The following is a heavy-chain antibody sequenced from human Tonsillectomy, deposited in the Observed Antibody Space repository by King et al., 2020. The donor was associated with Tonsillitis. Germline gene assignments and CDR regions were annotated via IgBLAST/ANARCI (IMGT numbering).Heavy chain of an antibody. D-gene: IGHD1/OR15-1a*01. Sequence: VQLVESGGGLVQPGGSLRLSCAASGFTFSSYWMHWVRKAPGKGLLWVSRIKSDGSSTSYADSVKGRVTISRDNAKNTLYLQMNSLRAEDTAVYFCTRVRTVGFDAFDIWGQGTMVTVSS. CDR1: GFTFSSYW. V-gene: IGHV3-74*02. CDR2: IKSDGSST. CDR3: TRVRTVGFDAFDI. J-gene: IGHJ3*02.